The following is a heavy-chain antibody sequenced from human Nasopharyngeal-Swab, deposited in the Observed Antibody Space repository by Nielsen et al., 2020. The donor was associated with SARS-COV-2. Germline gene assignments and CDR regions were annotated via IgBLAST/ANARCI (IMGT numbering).Heavy chain of an antibody. D-gene: IGHD6-19*01. CDR1: SGSFTDYY. J-gene: IGHJ4*02. CDR2: IYHSGST. Sequence: SETLSLTCAVYSGSFTDYYWTWIRQPPGKGMEGIGEIYHSGSTKYNPSLKSRVTISVDRSKNQFSLKLKSVTAADTAVYYCAKVGGAVAGWGQGTLVTVSS. CDR3: AKVGGAVAG. V-gene: IGHV4-34*01.